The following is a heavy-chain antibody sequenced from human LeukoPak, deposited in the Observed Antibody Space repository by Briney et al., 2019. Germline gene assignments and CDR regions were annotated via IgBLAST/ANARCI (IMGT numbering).Heavy chain of an antibody. Sequence: SGPTLVNPTPTLTLTCTFSGFSLSTSGMRVSWIRQPPGKALEWLALIDWDDDKFYSTSLRTRLTISKDTSKNQVVLTMTNMDPVDTATYYCARNYYDSSGLYSGGFDYWGQGTLVTVSS. D-gene: IGHD3-22*01. CDR3: ARNYYDSSGLYSGGFDY. V-gene: IGHV2-70*04. CDR1: GFSLSTSGMR. J-gene: IGHJ4*02. CDR2: IDWDDDK.